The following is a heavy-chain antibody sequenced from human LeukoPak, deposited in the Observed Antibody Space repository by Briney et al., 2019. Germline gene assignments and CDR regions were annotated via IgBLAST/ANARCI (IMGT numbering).Heavy chain of an antibody. CDR3: ARMSPNDRASIAAAGIPTDDY. CDR1: GGSFSGYY. J-gene: IGHJ4*02. V-gene: IGHV4-34*01. Sequence: PSETLSLTCAVYGGSFSGYYWSWIRQPPGKGLEWIGEINHSGSTNYNPSLKSRVTISVDTSKNQFSLKLSSVTAADTAVYYCARMSPNDRASIAAAGIPTDDYWGQGTLVTVSS. D-gene: IGHD6-13*01. CDR2: INHSGST.